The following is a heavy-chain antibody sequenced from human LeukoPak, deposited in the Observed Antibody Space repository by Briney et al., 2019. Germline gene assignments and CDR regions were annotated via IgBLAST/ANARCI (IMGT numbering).Heavy chain of an antibody. V-gene: IGHV3-23*01. J-gene: IGHJ4*02. CDR1: GITLSNYG. Sequence: GGSLRLSCAVSGITLSNYGMSWVRQAPAKGLEWGAGLSDSGGRTNYADSVKGRFTISRENSKNTLYLQMNSLRVEDTAVYFCAKRGVVIRVILVGFHKEAYYFDSWGQGALVTVSS. CDR2: LSDSGGRT. D-gene: IGHD3-10*01. CDR3: AKRGVVIRVILVGFHKEAYYFDS.